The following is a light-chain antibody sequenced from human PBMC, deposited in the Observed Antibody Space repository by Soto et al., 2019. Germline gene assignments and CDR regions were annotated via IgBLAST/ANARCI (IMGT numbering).Light chain of an antibody. CDR3: QQYYSFPLT. J-gene: IGKJ4*01. CDR1: QGIRYA. V-gene: IGKV1-17*01. Sequence: DIQMTQSPSSLSASVGDRVTITCRASQGIRYALGWYQQKPGTAPKRLIYGASTLQSGVPSRFSGSGSGTDFTLTISCLQSEDFATYYCQQYYSFPLTFGGGTKVDI. CDR2: GAS.